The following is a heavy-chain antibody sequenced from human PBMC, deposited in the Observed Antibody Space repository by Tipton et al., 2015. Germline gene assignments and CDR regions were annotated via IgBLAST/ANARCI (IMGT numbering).Heavy chain of an antibody. Sequence: TLSLTCTVSGYSISSGYYWGWIRQPPGKGLEWIASIHHSGDTYNNPSLKSRVTISVDTSKNQFSLKLSSVTAADTAVYYCARVPTTVTTYFDYWGQGTLVTVSS. D-gene: IGHD4-17*01. V-gene: IGHV4-38-2*02. CDR3: ARVPTTVTTYFDY. J-gene: IGHJ4*02. CDR1: GYSISSGYY. CDR2: IHHSGDT.